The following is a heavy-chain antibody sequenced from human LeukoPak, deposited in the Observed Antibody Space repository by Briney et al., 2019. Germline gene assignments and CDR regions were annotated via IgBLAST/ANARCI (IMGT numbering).Heavy chain of an antibody. Sequence: PGGSLRLSCAASGFTFSSYGMHWVRQAPGKGLEWVAVISYDGGNKYYADSAKGRFTTSRDNSKNTLYLQMNSLRAEDTAVYYCASDILTGIDYWGQGTLVTVSS. D-gene: IGHD3-9*01. CDR2: ISYDGGNK. J-gene: IGHJ4*02. V-gene: IGHV3-30*03. CDR3: ASDILTGIDY. CDR1: GFTFSSYG.